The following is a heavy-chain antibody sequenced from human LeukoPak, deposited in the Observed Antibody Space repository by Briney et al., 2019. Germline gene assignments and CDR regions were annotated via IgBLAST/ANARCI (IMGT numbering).Heavy chain of an antibody. CDR2: IIPIFGTA. Sequence: ASVTVSCKASGGTFSSYAISWVRQAPGQGLEWMGGIIPIFGTANYAQKFQGRVTITADESTSTAYMELSSLRSEDTAVYYCAVWELHRNDAFDIWGQGTMVTVSS. CDR1: GGTFSSYA. D-gene: IGHD1-26*01. CDR3: AVWELHRNDAFDI. V-gene: IGHV1-69*13. J-gene: IGHJ3*02.